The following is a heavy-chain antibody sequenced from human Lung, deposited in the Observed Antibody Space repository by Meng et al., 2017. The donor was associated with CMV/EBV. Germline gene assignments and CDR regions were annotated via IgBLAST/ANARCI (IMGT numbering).Heavy chain of an antibody. D-gene: IGHD3-10*01. CDR1: GYSFTTYW. CDR2: IYPGGSDT. J-gene: IGHJ4*02. CDR3: ARRGSTWFVEY. Sequence: GESLKISCKASGYSFTTYWIGWVRQMPGKGLEWMGIIYPGGSDTRYSPSFQGQVTMSVDKSISTAYLQWSGLKASDTAMYYCARRGSTWFVEYWGKGTLVTVSS. V-gene: IGHV5-51*01.